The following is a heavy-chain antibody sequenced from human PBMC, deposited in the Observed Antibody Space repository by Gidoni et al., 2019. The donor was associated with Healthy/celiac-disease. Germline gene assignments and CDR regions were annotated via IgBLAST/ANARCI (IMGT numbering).Heavy chain of an antibody. V-gene: IGHV3-30*18. CDR3: AKDDLEWELWDAFDI. J-gene: IGHJ3*02. CDR2: ISYDGSNK. Sequence: QVQLVESGGGVVQPVRSLRLSCAASGFTFSSYGMHWVRQAPGKGLEWVAVISYDGSNKYYADSVKGRFTISRDNSKNTLYLQMNSLRAEDTAVYYCAKDDLEWELWDAFDIWGQGTMVTVSS. D-gene: IGHD1-26*01. CDR1: GFTFSSYG.